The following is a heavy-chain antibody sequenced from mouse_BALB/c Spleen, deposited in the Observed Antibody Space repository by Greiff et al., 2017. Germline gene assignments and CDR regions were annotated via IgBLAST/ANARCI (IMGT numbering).Heavy chain of an antibody. CDR2: INSNGGST. J-gene: IGHJ2*01. CDR1: GFTFSSYG. D-gene: IGHD1-1*01. CDR3: ARDTYYGGFDY. Sequence: EVMLVESGGGLVQPGGSLKLSCAASGFTFSSYGMSWVRQTPDKRLELVATINSNGGSTYYPDSVKGRFTISRDNAKNTLYLQMSSLKSEDTAMYYCARDTYYGGFDYWGQGTTLTVSS. V-gene: IGHV5-6-3*01.